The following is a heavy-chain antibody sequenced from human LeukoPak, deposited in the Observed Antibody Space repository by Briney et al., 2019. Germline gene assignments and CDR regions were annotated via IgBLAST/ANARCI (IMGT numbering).Heavy chain of an antibody. V-gene: IGHV4-4*07. D-gene: IGHD3-10*01. Sequence: SETLSLTCTVSGASIGGSSWSWFGKPAGKGLEWFGRIYPSGSTNYNPSLKSRVTMSVDTSKNQFSLKLSSVTAADTAVYYCARDPGYYGSGTRGAFDIWGQGTMVTVSS. CDR1: GASIGGSS. J-gene: IGHJ3*02. CDR2: IYPSGST. CDR3: ARDPGYYGSGTRGAFDI.